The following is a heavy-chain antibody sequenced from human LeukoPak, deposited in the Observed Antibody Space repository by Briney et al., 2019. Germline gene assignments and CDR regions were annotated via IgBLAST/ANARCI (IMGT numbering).Heavy chain of an antibody. CDR2: ISYDGSNK. Sequence: GGSLRLSCAASGLTFSSYAMHWVRQAPGKGLGWVAVISYDGSNKYYADSVKGRFTISRDNSKNTLYLQMNSLRAEDTAVYYCARELERRFFGYWGQGTLVTVSS. CDR1: GLTFSSYA. J-gene: IGHJ4*02. D-gene: IGHD1-1*01. V-gene: IGHV3-30-3*01. CDR3: ARELERRFFGY.